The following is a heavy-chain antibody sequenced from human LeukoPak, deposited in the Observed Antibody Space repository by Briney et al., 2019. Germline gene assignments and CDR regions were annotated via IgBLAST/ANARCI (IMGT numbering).Heavy chain of an antibody. V-gene: IGHV3-53*01. Sequence: GGSLRLSCAASGFNVSSNYMSWVRQAPGKGLEWVSVIYSGGKTFYADPVKGRFTSSRDNSKNRLYLQMNSLRAEDTAAYYCARGLDYGSGSTVEGHWGQGTLVTVSS. D-gene: IGHD3-10*01. CDR3: ARGLDYGSGSTVEGH. CDR1: GFNVSSNY. J-gene: IGHJ4*02. CDR2: IYSGGKT.